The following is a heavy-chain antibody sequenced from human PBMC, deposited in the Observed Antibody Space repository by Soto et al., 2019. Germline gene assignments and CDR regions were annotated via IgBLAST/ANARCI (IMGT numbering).Heavy chain of an antibody. J-gene: IGHJ3*02. D-gene: IGHD2-21*01. CDR2: IKQNGSEK. CDR1: GFTFSSYW. CDR3: ARGYSGDDALGDAFDI. V-gene: IGHV3-7*01. Sequence: GGSLRLSCAASGFTFSSYWMSWVRQAPGKGLEWVANIKQNGSEKYYVDSVKGRFTISRDNAKNSLYLQMNSLRAEDTAVYYCARGYSGDDALGDAFDIWGQGTMVTVSS.